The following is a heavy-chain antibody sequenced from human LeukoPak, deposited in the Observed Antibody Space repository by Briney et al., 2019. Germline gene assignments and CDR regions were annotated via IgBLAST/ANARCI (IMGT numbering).Heavy chain of an antibody. J-gene: IGHJ3*02. D-gene: IGHD5-18*01. CDR3: ARRPPELYSYAFDI. V-gene: IGHV5-51*01. CDR2: IYPGDSDT. Sequence: GESLKISCKGSGYSFTSYWIGWVRQMPGKGLEGMWIIYPGDSDTRYSPSFQGQVTISADKSISTAYLQWSSLKASDTAMYYCARRPPELYSYAFDIWGQGTMVTVSS. CDR1: GYSFTSYW.